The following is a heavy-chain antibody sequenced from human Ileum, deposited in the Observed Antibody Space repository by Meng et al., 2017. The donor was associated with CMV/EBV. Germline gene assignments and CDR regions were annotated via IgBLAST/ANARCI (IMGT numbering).Heavy chain of an antibody. CDR1: CEPISSGSQS. J-gene: IGHJ4*02. D-gene: IGHD1-26*01. CDR3: ARDLTNKWFYY. Sequence: QRPGSGLGPVKPPGPRSPPCPPSCEPISSGSQSWASVRQPPGKRLEWIGSMYFSGIADYNPSLKSRVTISLHATQKQFSLRLTSVTAADSAVYFCARDLTNKWFYYWGQGTLVTVPS. CDR2: MYFSGIA. V-gene: IGHV4-39*07.